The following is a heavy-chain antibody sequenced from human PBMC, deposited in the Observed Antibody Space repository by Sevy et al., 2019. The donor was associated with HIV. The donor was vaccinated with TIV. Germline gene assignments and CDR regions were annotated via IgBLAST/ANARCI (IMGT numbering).Heavy chain of an antibody. V-gene: IGHV4-61*01. CDR1: VASVSSGKYY. CDR2: VSYSGRT. CDR3: AREIYFYENSGFYYFDS. J-gene: IGHJ4*02. Sequence: SETLSLTCNVSVASVSSGKYYWTWIRQPPGKDLEWIGHVSYSGRTNYNPSLKSRVTISEDTSKNQFSLSPNSVTAVDTATYYCAREIYFYENSGFYYFDSWGLGILVTVSS. D-gene: IGHD3-22*01.